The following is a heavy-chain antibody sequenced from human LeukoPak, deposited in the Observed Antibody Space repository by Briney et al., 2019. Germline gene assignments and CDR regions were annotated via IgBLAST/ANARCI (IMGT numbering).Heavy chain of an antibody. V-gene: IGHV3-64*01. Sequence: GGSLRLSCAASGFTFSSYAMHWVRQAPGKGLEYVSAISSNGGSTYYANSVKGRFTISRDNSKNTLYLQMGSLRAEDMAVYYCARVIFYDSSGYYPPDYWGQGTLVTVSS. CDR3: ARVIFYDSSGYYPPDY. CDR2: ISSNGGST. D-gene: IGHD3-22*01. CDR1: GFTFSSYA. J-gene: IGHJ4*02.